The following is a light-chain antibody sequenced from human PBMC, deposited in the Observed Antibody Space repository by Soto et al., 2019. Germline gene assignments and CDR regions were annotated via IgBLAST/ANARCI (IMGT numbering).Light chain of an antibody. J-gene: IGLJ1*01. V-gene: IGLV2-11*01. CDR1: PPNVGGYNY. CDR3: CSYEGIYTSYV. CDR2: DVS. Sequence: QSALTQPRSVSGSPGQSVTISCPPTPPNVGGYNYVSWYQQHPGKVPKLLIYDVSKRPSGVPDRFSGSKSGNTASLTISGLQVEDEADYYCCSYEGIYTSYVFGTGTKLTVL.